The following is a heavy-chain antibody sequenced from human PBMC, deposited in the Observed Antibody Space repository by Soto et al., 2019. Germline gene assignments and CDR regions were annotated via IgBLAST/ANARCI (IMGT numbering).Heavy chain of an antibody. J-gene: IGHJ6*02. D-gene: IGHD5-18*01. Sequence: QVQLQESGPGLVKPSQTLSLTCIVSGGSISSGDYYWSWIRQPPGKGLEWIGYIYYSGSTYYNPSLKSRVTISVDTSKNQFSLKLSSVTAADTAVYYCARDGRGYSYGYHYYYGMDVWGQGTTVTVSS. CDR1: GGSISSGDYY. CDR3: ARDGRGYSYGYHYYYGMDV. CDR2: IYYSGST. V-gene: IGHV4-30-4*01.